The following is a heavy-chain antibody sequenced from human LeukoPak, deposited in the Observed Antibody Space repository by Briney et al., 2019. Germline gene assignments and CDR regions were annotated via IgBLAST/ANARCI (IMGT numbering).Heavy chain of an antibody. Sequence: GGSLRLSCAASGFTFSSYGMHWVRQAPGKGLEWAAVIWYDGSNKYYADSVKRRFTISRDNSKNTLYLQMNSLRAEDTAVYYCARGYRYYDFWSGYGMDVWGQGTTVTVSS. CDR3: ARGYRYYDFWSGYGMDV. V-gene: IGHV3-33*01. J-gene: IGHJ6*02. CDR2: IWYDGSNK. CDR1: GFTFSSYG. D-gene: IGHD3-3*01.